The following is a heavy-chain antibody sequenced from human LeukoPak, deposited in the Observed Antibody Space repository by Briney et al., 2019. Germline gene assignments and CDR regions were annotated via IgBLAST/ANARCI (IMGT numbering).Heavy chain of an antibody. V-gene: IGHV3-21*01. CDR2: ISSSSSYI. CDR3: AIDPGGIAARNFDY. CDR1: GFTFSSYS. J-gene: IGHJ4*02. Sequence: PGGSLRLSCAASGFTFSSYSMNWVRQAPGKGLEWVSSISSSSSYIYYADSVKGRFTISRDNAKNSLYLQMNSLRAEDTAVYYCAIDPGGIAARNFDYWGQGTLVTVSS. D-gene: IGHD6-6*01.